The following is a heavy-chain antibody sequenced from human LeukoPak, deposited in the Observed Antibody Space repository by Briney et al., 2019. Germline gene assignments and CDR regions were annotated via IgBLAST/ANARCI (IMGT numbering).Heavy chain of an antibody. D-gene: IGHD3-16*01. Sequence: GGSPRLSCAASGFTFSIYGMHWVRQAPGKGLEWVALFSADGINIYYADSVKGRFTFSRDNAKNSLYLQINSLRAEDTAVYYCARLGEKADFDYWGQGTLVTVSS. CDR1: GFTFSIYG. V-gene: IGHV3-30*03. CDR2: FSADGINI. J-gene: IGHJ4*02. CDR3: ARLGEKADFDY.